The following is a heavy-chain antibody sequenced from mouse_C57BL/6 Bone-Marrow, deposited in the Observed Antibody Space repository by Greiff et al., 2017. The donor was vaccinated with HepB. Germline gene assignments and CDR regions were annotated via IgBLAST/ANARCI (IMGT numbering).Heavy chain of an antibody. V-gene: IGHV1-50*01. CDR2: IDPSDSYT. D-gene: IGHD3-3*01. J-gene: IGHJ3*01. CDR1: GYTFTSYW. Sequence: QVQLQQPGAELVKPGASVKLSCKASGYTFTSYWMQWVKQRPGQGLEWIGEIDPSDSYTNHNQKFKGKATLTVDTSSSTAYMQLSSLTSEDSAVYYCARGDSWFAYWGQGTLVTVSA. CDR3: ARGDSWFAY.